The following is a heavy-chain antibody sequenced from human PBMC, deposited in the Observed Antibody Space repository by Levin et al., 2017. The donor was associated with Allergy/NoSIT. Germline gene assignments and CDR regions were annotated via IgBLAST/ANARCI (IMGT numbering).Heavy chain of an antibody. V-gene: IGHV1-46*01. CDR3: ARDRVYSDNWYWFDP. Sequence: ASVKVSCKASGYTFTNYYIHWVRQAPGQGLEWMGIINPSGGVTNYAQEFQDRVSMTCDTPTSTVYMELSSLRSDDTAVYYCARDRVYSDNWYWFDPWGQGTLVAVSS. CDR1: GYTFTNYY. CDR2: INPSGGVT. D-gene: IGHD6-13*01. J-gene: IGHJ5*02.